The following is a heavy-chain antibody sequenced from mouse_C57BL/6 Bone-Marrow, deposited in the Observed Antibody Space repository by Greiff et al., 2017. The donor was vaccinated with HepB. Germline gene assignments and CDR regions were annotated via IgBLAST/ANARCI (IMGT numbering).Heavy chain of an antibody. CDR1: GYTFTDYY. V-gene: IGHV1-26*01. Sequence: VQLHQSGPELVKPGASVKISCKASGYTFTDYYMNWVKQSHGKSLEWIGDINPNNGGTSYNQKFKGKATLTVDKSSSTAYMELRSLTSEDSAVYYCARDWYFDYWGQGTTLTVSS. CDR2: INPNNGGT. CDR3: ARDWYFDY. D-gene: IGHD4-1*01. J-gene: IGHJ2*01.